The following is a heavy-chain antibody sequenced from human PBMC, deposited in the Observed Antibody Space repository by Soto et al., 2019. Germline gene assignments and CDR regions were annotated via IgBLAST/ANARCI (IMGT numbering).Heavy chain of an antibody. CDR1: GYTFTIHV. D-gene: IGHD2-21*02. V-gene: IGHV1-3*01. CDR3: ASASGVAGPSGDLDY. CDR2: VNGGNGNT. J-gene: IGHJ4*02. Sequence: QVQLVQSGAEVKEPGASVKVSCRASGYTFTIHVMHWVRQAPGQRLEWLGWVNGGNGNTQYSQKFQDRVTITRDTSATTAYMEMSRLRSEDKAVYYCASASGVAGPSGDLDYWGQGPLVTVSS.